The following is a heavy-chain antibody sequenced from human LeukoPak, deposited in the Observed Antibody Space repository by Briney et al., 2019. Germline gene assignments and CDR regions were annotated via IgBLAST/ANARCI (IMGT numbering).Heavy chain of an antibody. Sequence: GGSLRLSCAASGFTFSDYYMSWIRQAPGKGLEWVSYISSSGSNIYYADSVKGRFTISRDNAKNSLYLQMNSLSAEDTAVYYCAIPYSGSYYMGQPYWGQGTLVTVSS. D-gene: IGHD3-10*01. J-gene: IGHJ4*02. CDR3: AIPYSGSYYMGQPY. CDR2: ISSSGSNI. V-gene: IGHV3-11*01. CDR1: GFTFSDYY.